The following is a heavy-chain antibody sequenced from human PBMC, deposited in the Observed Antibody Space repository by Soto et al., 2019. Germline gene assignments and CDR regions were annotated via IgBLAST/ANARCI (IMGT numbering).Heavy chain of an antibody. D-gene: IGHD6-13*01. J-gene: IGHJ6*03. CDR1: GGSFSGYY. CDR2: INHSGST. Sequence: SETLSLTCAVYGGSFSGYYWSWIRQPPGKGLEWIGEINHSGSTNYNPSLKSRVTISVDTSKNQFSLKLSSVTAADTAVYYCARVGIAAAGIRAGYSYYYYYMDVWGKGTTVTVSS. V-gene: IGHV4-34*01. CDR3: ARVGIAAAGIRAGYSYYYYYMDV.